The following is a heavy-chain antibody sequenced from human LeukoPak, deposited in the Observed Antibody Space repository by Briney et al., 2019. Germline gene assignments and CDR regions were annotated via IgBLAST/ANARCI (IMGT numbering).Heavy chain of an antibody. J-gene: IGHJ4*02. CDR2: NSGSGGST. Sequence: PGGSLRLSCAASGFTFSDYYMNWVPQAPGKGLEWVSSNSGSGGSTYYADSVKGRFTISRDNSKNTLSLQMDSLRAEDTAVYYCARDRAYYDGSGHDYWGQGTLVTVSS. CDR3: ARDRAYYDGSGHDY. CDR1: GFTFSDYY. D-gene: IGHD3-22*01. V-gene: IGHV3-23*01.